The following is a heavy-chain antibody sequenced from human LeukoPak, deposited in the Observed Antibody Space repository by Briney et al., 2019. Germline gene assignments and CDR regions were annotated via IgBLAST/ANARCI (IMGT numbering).Heavy chain of an antibody. Sequence: PGGSLRLSCAASGFTFSSYSMSWVRQAPGKGLEWVSYISSSGSTIYYADSVKGRFTISRDNAKNSLYLQMNSLRAEDTAVYYCARLDYYDSSGYPFDYWGQGTLVTVSS. CDR1: GFTFSSYS. CDR2: ISSSGSTI. D-gene: IGHD3-22*01. V-gene: IGHV3-48*04. J-gene: IGHJ4*02. CDR3: ARLDYYDSSGYPFDY.